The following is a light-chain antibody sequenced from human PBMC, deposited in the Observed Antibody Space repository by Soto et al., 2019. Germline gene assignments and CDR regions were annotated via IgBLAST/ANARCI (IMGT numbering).Light chain of an antibody. CDR3: QQYDNLPIT. V-gene: IGKV1-33*01. Sequence: DIQLTQSPSSLSASLGDRVTITCRASQTISNYLNWYQQKSGRAPELLVYAASNLDTGVPSRFSGSGSGTDCTFTITRLQPEDVETYFCQQYDNLPITFGQGTRLEIK. J-gene: IGKJ5*01. CDR2: AAS. CDR1: QTISNY.